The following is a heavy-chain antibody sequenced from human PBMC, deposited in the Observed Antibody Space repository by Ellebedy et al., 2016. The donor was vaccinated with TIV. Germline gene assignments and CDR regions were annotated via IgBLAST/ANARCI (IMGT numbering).Heavy chain of an antibody. J-gene: IGHJ4*02. Sequence: GESLKISCAASGFTFSSYTRSWVRQAPGKGLEWASSIVGTGSTFYVDSVKGRFTISRDNTKNTLFLQMNSLRAGDTDVYYCAKGDGIASFDYWGQGTLVTVSS. D-gene: IGHD1-26*01. CDR3: AKGDGIASFDY. CDR1: GFTFSSYT. CDR2: IVGTGST. V-gene: IGHV3-23*01.